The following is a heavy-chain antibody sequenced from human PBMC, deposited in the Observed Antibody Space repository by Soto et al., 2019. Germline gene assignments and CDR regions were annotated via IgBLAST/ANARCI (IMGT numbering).Heavy chain of an antibody. CDR3: ARERCSSTSCYKGPFYYYGMDA. Sequence: ASVKVSCKASGYTFTTYGISWVRQAPGQGLEWMGWISAYNGNTNYAQKLQGRVTMTTDTSTSTAYMELRSLRSDDTAVYYCARERCSSTSCYKGPFYYYGMDARRQGTTVTVSS. V-gene: IGHV1-18*01. D-gene: IGHD2-2*02. J-gene: IGHJ6*02. CDR1: GYTFTTYG. CDR2: ISAYNGNT.